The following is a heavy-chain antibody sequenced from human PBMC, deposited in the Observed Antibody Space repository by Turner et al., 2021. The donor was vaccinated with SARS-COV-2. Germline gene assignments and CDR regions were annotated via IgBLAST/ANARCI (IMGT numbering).Heavy chain of an antibody. V-gene: IGHV3-7*01. J-gene: IGHJ4*02. CDR1: GFTFSSYW. CDR3: ARSELGLFFDY. D-gene: IGHD7-27*01. Sequence: EVQLVESGGGLVQPGGSLRLSCAASGFTFSSYWMSWVRQAPGKGLEWVAKIDQDRSEKYYVGSVKGRFTISRDNAKNSLYLQVNSLRAEDTAVYYCARSELGLFFDYWGQGTLVTVSS. CDR2: IDQDRSEK.